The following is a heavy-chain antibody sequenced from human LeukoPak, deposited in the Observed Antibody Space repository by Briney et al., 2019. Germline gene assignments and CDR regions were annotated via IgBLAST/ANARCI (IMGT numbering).Heavy chain of an antibody. V-gene: IGHV5-10-1*01. CDR3: ARIMTTVTK. CDR2: IDPSDSYT. Sequence: GESLRISCKGSGFSFTNYWISWVRQMPGKGLEWMGRIDPSDSYTQYSPSFQGHVTISADMSIGTVYLQWSSLKASDPAIYYCARIMTTVTKWGQGTLVTVSS. CDR1: GFSFTNYW. D-gene: IGHD4-17*01. J-gene: IGHJ4*02.